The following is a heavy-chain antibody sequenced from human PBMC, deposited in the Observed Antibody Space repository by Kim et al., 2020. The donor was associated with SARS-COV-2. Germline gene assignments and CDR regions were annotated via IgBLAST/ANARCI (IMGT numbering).Heavy chain of an antibody. Sequence: GGSLRLSCAASGFTFSSYELNWVRQAPEKGLEWLSSISGSGTINYEDSVKGRFIISRDNAKNSTYLQLNSLRAEDSAVYYCARSEGLESWGQGTLVNASS. J-gene: IGHJ4*02. CDR3: ARSEGLES. V-gene: IGHV3-48*03. CDR1: GFTFSSYE. CDR2: ISGSGTI.